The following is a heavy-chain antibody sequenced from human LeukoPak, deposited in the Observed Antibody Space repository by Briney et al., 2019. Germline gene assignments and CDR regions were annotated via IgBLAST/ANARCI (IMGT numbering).Heavy chain of an antibody. CDR2: ISGSGGST. CDR3: AKGGTSMGEFDY. Sequence: GGSLRLSCAASGFTFSSYAMSWVRQAPGKGLEWVSGISGSGGSTYYADSVKGRFTISRDNSKNTLFLQMNNLRAEDTAVYYCAKGGTSMGEFDYWGQGTLVIVSS. V-gene: IGHV3-23*01. J-gene: IGHJ4*02. CDR1: GFTFSSYA. D-gene: IGHD3-16*01.